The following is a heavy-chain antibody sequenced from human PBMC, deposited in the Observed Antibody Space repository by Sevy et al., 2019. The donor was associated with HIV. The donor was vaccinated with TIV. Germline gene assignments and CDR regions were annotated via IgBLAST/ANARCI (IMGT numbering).Heavy chain of an antibody. CDR2: IYYSGST. D-gene: IGHD3-3*01. CDR3: ARVFTYYDFWSGYYTPYYFDY. Sequence: SETLSLTCTVSGGSVSSGSYYWSWIRQPPGKGLEWIGYIYYSGSTNYNPSLKSRVTISVDTSKNQFSLKLSSVTAADTAVYYCARVFTYYDFWSGYYTPYYFDYWGQGTLVTVSS. V-gene: IGHV4-61*01. CDR1: GGSVSSGSYY. J-gene: IGHJ4*02.